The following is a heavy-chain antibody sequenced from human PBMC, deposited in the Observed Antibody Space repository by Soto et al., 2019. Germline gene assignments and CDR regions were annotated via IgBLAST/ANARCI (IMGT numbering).Heavy chain of an antibody. J-gene: IGHJ6*01. CDR3: ARGPGTRVYYYCGMDL. V-gene: IGHV4-30-4*01. CDR1: GGSISSGDYY. CDR2: IYYSGST. D-gene: IGHD1-1*01. Sequence: PSETLSLTCTVSGGSISSGDYYWSWIRQPPGKGLEWIGYIYYSGSTYYNPSLKSRVTISVDTSKNQFSLKLSYLTAADTAVYYCARGPGTRVYYYCGMDLWGRRTKVTASS.